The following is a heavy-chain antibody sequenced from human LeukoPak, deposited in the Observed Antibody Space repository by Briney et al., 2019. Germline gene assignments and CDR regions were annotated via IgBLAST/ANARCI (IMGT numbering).Heavy chain of an antibody. V-gene: IGHV3-48*02. CDR1: GFTFSTYS. CDR2: ISSGSSTI. D-gene: IGHD1-26*01. Sequence: GGSLRLSCAASGFTFSTYSMNWVRQAPGKGLEWVSYISSGSSTIYYADSVKGRFTISRDNAKNSLYLQMNGLGDEDTAVYYCARDIGYWGQGTLVTVSS. CDR3: ARDIGY. J-gene: IGHJ4*02.